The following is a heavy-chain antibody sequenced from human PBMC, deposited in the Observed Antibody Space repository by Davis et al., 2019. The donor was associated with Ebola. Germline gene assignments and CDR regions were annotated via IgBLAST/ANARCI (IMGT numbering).Heavy chain of an antibody. CDR2: ISYDGSNK. CDR3: ARDRYCSGGSCYWFDP. J-gene: IGHJ5*02. CDR1: GFTFSSYA. V-gene: IGHV3-30-3*01. D-gene: IGHD2-15*01. Sequence: PGGSLRLSCAASGFTFSSYAMHWVRQAPGKGLEWVAVISYDGSNKYYADSVKGRFTISRDNSKNTLYLQMNSLRAEDTAVYYCARDRYCSGGSCYWFDPWGQGTLVTVSS.